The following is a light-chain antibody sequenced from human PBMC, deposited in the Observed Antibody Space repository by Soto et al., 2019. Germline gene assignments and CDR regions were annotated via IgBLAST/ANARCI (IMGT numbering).Light chain of an antibody. CDR2: GAS. J-gene: IGKJ1*01. CDR3: QQLNSYPPWT. V-gene: IGKV1-9*01. Sequence: IQLTRSPSSLSASVGDRVTITCRASQGISSNLAWYQQKPGRAPKLLIFGASTLQSGVPSRFSGSGSGTDFTLTIGSLQPEDFATYFCQQLNSYPPWTFGQGTKVDIK. CDR1: QGISSN.